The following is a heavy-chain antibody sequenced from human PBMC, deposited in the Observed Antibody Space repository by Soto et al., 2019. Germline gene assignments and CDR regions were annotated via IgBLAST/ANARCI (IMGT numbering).Heavy chain of an antibody. Sequence: ASVKVSCKASGYTFTSYAMHWVRQAPGQRLEWMGWINAGNGNTKYSQKFQGRVTITRDTSASTAYMELSSLRSEDTAVYYCARGTPDYDFWSGYYLYGMDVWGQGTTVTVSS. J-gene: IGHJ6*02. V-gene: IGHV1-3*01. CDR3: ARGTPDYDFWSGYYLYGMDV. D-gene: IGHD3-3*01. CDR2: INAGNGNT. CDR1: GYTFTSYA.